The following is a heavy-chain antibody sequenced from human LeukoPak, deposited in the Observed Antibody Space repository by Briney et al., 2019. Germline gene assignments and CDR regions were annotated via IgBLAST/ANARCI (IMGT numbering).Heavy chain of an antibody. J-gene: IGHJ4*02. CDR1: GFTVSSNY. V-gene: IGHV3-53*01. D-gene: IGHD5-12*01. Sequence: GGSLRLSCAASGFTVSSNYMSWVRQAPGKGLGWVSVIYSGGSTYYADSVKGRFTISRDNSKNTLYLQMNSLRAEDTAAYYCARELRPGKPTDYWGQGTLVTVSS. CDR3: ARELRPGKPTDY. CDR2: IYSGGST.